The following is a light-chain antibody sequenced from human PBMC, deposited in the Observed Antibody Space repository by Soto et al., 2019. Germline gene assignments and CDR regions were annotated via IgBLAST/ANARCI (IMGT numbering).Light chain of an antibody. V-gene: IGKV3-11*01. Sequence: IVLTHSPGTLSFSPGEIATLSFRASQSVGTSLAWYQQKSGQAPRLLFYESSNRATYIPARFSASGSGTDFTLTISGLEPEDFAVYYCQQRGVWPLTFGGGTKVDIK. CDR3: QQRGVWPLT. CDR1: QSVGTS. J-gene: IGKJ4*01. CDR2: ESS.